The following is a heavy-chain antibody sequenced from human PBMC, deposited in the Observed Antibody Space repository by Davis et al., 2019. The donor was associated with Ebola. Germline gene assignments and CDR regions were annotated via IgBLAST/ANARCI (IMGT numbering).Heavy chain of an antibody. CDR3: ARLRKYWDTDGYYPCYFDY. V-gene: IGHV5-51*01. Sequence: VESLKLSCQTSGYSFSNYWVAWVRQVPGKGLEWMGIINPSNFEITYIPAFRGQVTISADSSISSAYLHWSSLKASDSAMYYCARLRKYWDTDGYYPCYFDYWGQGILVTVSS. CDR1: GYSFSNYW. D-gene: IGHD3-3*01. CDR2: INPSNFEI. J-gene: IGHJ4*02.